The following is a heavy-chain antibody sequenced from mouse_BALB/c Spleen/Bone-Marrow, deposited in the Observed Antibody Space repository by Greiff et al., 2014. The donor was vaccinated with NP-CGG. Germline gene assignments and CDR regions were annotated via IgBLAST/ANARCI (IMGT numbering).Heavy chain of an antibody. J-gene: IGHJ3*01. CDR3: ARETVGGFAY. CDR1: GYAFTNYL. V-gene: IGHV1-54*01. Sequence: VQLQQSGAELVRSGTSVKVSCKASGYAFTNYLIGWIKQRPGQGLEWIGVSNSGSGGTNYNEKFQGKATLTADKSSSTAYMQLTTVTSDDYSGYFCARETVGGFAYWGQGTLVTVSA. CDR2: SNSGSGGT. D-gene: IGHD3-2*01.